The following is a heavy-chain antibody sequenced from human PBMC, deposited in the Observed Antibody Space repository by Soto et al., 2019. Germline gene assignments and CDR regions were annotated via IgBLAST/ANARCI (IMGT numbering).Heavy chain of an antibody. Sequence: PSETLSLTCTVSGGSISSYYWAWVRQPPGKGLEWIGYIYYSGSTNYNPSLKSRVTIPVDTSKNQFSLKLSSVTAADTAVYYCARGRGISRYWGQGTLVTVSS. CDR3: ARGRGISRY. CDR2: IYYSGST. CDR1: GGSISSYY. V-gene: IGHV4-59*01. J-gene: IGHJ4*02. D-gene: IGHD2-15*01.